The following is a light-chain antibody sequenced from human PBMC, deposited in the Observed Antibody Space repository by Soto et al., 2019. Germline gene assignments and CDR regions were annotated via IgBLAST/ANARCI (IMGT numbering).Light chain of an antibody. Sequence: DIQMTQSPSSLSSSIGDRVTITCRASQNIRNYLNWYQQKPGQAPNLLIYASSSLRGGVPSRFRGSGSGTEFTLTISSLQPEDVATYYCQQGHTLPYTFGQGTNLVI. V-gene: IGKV1-39*01. CDR3: QQGHTLPYT. J-gene: IGKJ2*01. CDR1: QNIRNY. CDR2: ASS.